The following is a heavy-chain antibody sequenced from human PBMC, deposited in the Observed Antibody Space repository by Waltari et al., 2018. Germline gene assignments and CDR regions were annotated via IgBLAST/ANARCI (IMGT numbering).Heavy chain of an antibody. Sequence: QVQLVQSGAEVKKPGSSLKVSCKASGGTFSSYAISWVRQAPGQGREGMGGSIPMCGTEKDAEKVQGRVTSTADKCTSTAYMERSSLRSEDTAVYYCAREGSYYYGSGTRYYMDVWGKGTTVTVSS. V-gene: IGHV1-69*14. CDR2: SIPMCGTE. CDR3: AREGSYYYGSGTRYYMDV. D-gene: IGHD3-10*01. CDR1: GGTFSSYA. J-gene: IGHJ6*03.